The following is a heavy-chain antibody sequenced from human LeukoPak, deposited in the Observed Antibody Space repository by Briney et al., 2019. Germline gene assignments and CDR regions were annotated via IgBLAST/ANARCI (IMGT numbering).Heavy chain of an antibody. CDR3: ARSYDFWSGVDY. V-gene: IGHV4-59*01. CDR1: GGSPSSYY. CDR2: IYYSGST. D-gene: IGHD3-3*01. Sequence: SETLSLTCTVSGGSPSSYYWSWIRQPPGKGLEWIGYIYYSGSTNYNPSLKSRVTISVDTSKNQFSLKLSSVTAADTAVYYCARSYDFWSGVDYWGQGTLVTVSS. J-gene: IGHJ4*02.